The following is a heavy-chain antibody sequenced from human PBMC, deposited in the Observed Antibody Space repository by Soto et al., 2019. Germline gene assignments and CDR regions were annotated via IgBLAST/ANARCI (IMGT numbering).Heavy chain of an antibody. Sequence: SVKVSCKASGFTFTSSAVQWVRQARGQRLAWIGWIVLGSGNTNYAQKLQERVTITRDMSTSTAYMELSSLSSEDTAVYYCAATSLEYYYDSSGPHTPHGLGAVDIWGQGTRVTVAS. CDR3: AATSLEYYYDSSGPHTPHGLGAVDI. CDR1: GFTFTSSA. D-gene: IGHD3-22*01. CDR2: IVLGSGNT. V-gene: IGHV1-58*01. J-gene: IGHJ3*02.